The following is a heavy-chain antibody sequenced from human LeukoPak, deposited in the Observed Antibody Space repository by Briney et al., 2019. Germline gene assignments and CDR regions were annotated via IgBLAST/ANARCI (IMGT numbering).Heavy chain of an antibody. V-gene: IGHV3-30*02. Sequence: GGSLRLSCAASGFTFSSYGMHWVRQAPGKGLEWVAFIRYDGSNKYYADSVKGRFTISRDNSKNTLYLQMNSLRAEDTAVYYCARGQTTVTTVNWFDPWGQGTLVSVS. CDR3: ARGQTTVTTVNWFDP. J-gene: IGHJ5*02. D-gene: IGHD4-17*01. CDR1: GFTFSSYG. CDR2: IRYDGSNK.